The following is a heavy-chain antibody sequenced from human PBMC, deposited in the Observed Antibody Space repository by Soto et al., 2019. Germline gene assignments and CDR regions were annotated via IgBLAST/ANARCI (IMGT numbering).Heavy chain of an antibody. V-gene: IGHV3-23*01. CDR1: GFTFSSYA. Sequence: GGSLRLSCAASGFTFSSYAMSWVRQAPGKGLEWVSAIRGSGGSTYYAYSVKGRFTISRDNSKNTLYLQMNSLRAEDTAVYYCAKDLKRDFWSGYYTTFDYWGQGTLVTVSS. D-gene: IGHD3-3*01. CDR2: IRGSGGST. CDR3: AKDLKRDFWSGYYTTFDY. J-gene: IGHJ4*02.